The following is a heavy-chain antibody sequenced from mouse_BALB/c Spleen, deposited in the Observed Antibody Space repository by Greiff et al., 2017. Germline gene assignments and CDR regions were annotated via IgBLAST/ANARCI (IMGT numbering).Heavy chain of an antibody. Sequence: EVKLVESGGGLVKPGGSLKLSCAASGFTFSSYTMSWVRQTPEKRLEWVATISSGGGNTYYPDSVKGRFTISRDNAKNNLYLQMSSLRSEDTALYYCARSILLRYAMDYWGQGTSVTVSS. CDR3: ARSILLRYAMDY. CDR1: GFTFSSYT. D-gene: IGHD1-1*01. J-gene: IGHJ4*01. CDR2: ISSGGGNT. V-gene: IGHV5-9*03.